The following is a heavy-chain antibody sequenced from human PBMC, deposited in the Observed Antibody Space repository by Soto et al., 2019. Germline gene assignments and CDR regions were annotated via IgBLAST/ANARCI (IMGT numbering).Heavy chain of an antibody. D-gene: IGHD2-2*01. V-gene: IGHV1-46*01. Sequence: ASVKVSCKASGYTFTSYYMHWVRQAPGQGLEWMGIINPSGGSTSYAQKFQGRVTKTRDTSTSTVYMELSSLRSEDTAVYYCARDPPPCTSCPATNYYGMDVWGQGTTVTVSS. CDR2: INPSGGST. CDR1: GYTFTSYY. CDR3: ARDPPPCTSCPATNYYGMDV. J-gene: IGHJ6*02.